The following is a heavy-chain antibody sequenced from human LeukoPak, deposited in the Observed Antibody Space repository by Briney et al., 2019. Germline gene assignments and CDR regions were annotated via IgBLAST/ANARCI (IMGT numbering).Heavy chain of an antibody. CDR3: VRDGGVSGYDLLDY. CDR1: GFTFSNYW. J-gene: IGHJ4*02. V-gene: IGHV3-7*01. Sequence: GGSLRLSCAASGFTFSNYWMTWVRQAPGKGLEWVAHINQDGSEEHYMDSVKARFTISRDNAKNSLSLQLNSLRAEDTAVYYCVRDGGVSGYDLLDYWGQGTLVTVSS. D-gene: IGHD5-12*01. CDR2: INQDGSEE.